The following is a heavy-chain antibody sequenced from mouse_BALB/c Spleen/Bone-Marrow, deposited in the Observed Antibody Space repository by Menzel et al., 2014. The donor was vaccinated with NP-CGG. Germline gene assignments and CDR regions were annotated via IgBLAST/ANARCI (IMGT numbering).Heavy chain of an antibody. CDR3: TRGGGSSYVEFAY. V-gene: IGHV1-5*01. D-gene: IGHD1-1*01. CDR2: IYPGNSDT. CDR1: GYTFTSYW. Sequence: VQLQQSGTVLARPGASVKMSCKASGYTFTSYWMHWVKQRPGQGLEWIGAIYPGNSDTSYNQKSKGKAKLTAVTSTSTAYMELSSLTNEDSAVYYCTRGGGSSYVEFAYWGQGTLVTVSA. J-gene: IGHJ3*01.